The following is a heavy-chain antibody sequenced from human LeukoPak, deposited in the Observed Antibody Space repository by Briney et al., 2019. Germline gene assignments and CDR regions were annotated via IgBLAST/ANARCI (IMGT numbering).Heavy chain of an antibody. D-gene: IGHD3-22*01. CDR1: RFAFSDYS. CDR2: ISSSSSNI. J-gene: IGHJ3*02. V-gene: IGHV3-21*01. Sequence: PGGSLRLFCAASRFAFSDYSMSWVRQAPGKGLEWVSSISSSSSNIYYADSVKGRFTISRDNAKNSLYLQMNSLRAEDTAVYYCARLISGALTMIASGGAFDIWGQGTMVTVSS. CDR3: ARLISGALTMIASGGAFDI.